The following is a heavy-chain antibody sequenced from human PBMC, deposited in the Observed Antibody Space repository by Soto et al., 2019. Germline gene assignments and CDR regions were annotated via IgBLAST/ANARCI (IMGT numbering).Heavy chain of an antibody. D-gene: IGHD2-21*02. CDR3: ARQRTSVVTQAYFDV. CDR2: IYYSGST. CDR1: SGSISSFY. J-gene: IGHJ4*02. V-gene: IGHV4-59*04. Sequence: LETLSLTCTVSSGSISSFYWTWIRQPPGKGLEWIGSIYYSGSTYNNPSLRSRVSMSIDTSKDQFSLKLKSVTAADTALYFCARQRTSVVTQAYFDVWGPGSLVTVSS.